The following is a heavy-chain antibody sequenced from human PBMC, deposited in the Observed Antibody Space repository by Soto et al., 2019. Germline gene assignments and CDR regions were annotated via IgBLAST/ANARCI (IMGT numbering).Heavy chain of an antibody. Sequence: VQLVQSGAEVKKPGASVKISCKTSGYTFAMHYIHWVRQVPGRGLEWMGMINPSDGSTSYVQKLQGRVTMTRDTSATTVFLNMSRLTSHDTAVFYCAREDGGGGRRHDFWGQGTLVTVSS. CDR3: AREDGGGGRRHDF. J-gene: IGHJ4*02. CDR2: INPSDGST. D-gene: IGHD2-15*01. V-gene: IGHV1-46*01. CDR1: GYTFAMHY.